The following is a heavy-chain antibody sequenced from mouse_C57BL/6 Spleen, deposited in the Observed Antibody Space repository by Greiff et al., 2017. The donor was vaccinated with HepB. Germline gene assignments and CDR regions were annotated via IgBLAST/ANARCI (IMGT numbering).Heavy chain of an antibody. CDR1: GYTFTSYW. J-gene: IGHJ4*01. CDR3: ARTTVVATNAMDD. D-gene: IGHD1-1*01. V-gene: IGHV1-61*01. CDR2: IYPSDSET. Sequence: QVQLQQPGAELVRPGSSVKLSCKASGYTFTSYWMDWVKQRPGQGLEWIGNIYPSDSETHYNQKFKDKATLTVDKSSSTAYMQLSSLTSEDSAVYESARTTVVATNAMDDWGQGTSVTVSS.